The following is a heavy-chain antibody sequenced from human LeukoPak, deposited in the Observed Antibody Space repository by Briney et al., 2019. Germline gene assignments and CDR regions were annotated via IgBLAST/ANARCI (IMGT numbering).Heavy chain of an antibody. J-gene: IGHJ3*02. V-gene: IGHV4-39*01. Sequence: PSETLSLTCSVAGGSMSIYYWGWIRQPPGKGLEWIGSIYYSGSTYYNPSLKSRVTISVDTSKNQFSLKLSSVTAADTAVYYCARHSYVDTAIPDAFDIWGQGTMVTVSS. CDR1: GGSMSIYY. CDR3: ARHSYVDTAIPDAFDI. D-gene: IGHD5-18*01. CDR2: IYYSGST.